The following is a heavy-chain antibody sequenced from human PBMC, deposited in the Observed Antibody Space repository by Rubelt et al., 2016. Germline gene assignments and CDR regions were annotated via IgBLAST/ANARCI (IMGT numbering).Heavy chain of an antibody. Sequence: QITLKESGPTLVKPTQTLTLTCTFSGFSLSTSGVGVGWIRQPPGKALEWLALIYWNDDKRYSPSLKSRLTITKDTSKIQVVLTMTNMDPVDTATYYCAHCYYVSRYDAFDIWGQGTMDTVSS. J-gene: IGHJ3*02. CDR2: IYWNDDK. V-gene: IGHV2-5*01. CDR3: AHCYYVSRYDAFDI. CDR1: GFSLSTSGVG. D-gene: IGHD3-22*01.